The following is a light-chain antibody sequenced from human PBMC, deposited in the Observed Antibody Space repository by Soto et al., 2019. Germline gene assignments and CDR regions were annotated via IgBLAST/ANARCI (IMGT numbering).Light chain of an antibody. Sequence: EIVLTQSPGTLSLSKRDRASLSCVSSETVSSDFLAWYQQKPGQAPRLLIYDASTRATGIPARFSGSGSGTEFTLTISSLQSEDFAVYYCQQYNNWPQTFGQGTKVDIK. V-gene: IGKV3-15*01. CDR1: ETVSSD. CDR2: DAS. CDR3: QQYNNWPQT. J-gene: IGKJ1*01.